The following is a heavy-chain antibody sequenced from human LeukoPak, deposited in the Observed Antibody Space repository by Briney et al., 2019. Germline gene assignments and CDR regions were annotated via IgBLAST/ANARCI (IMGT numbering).Heavy chain of an antibody. Sequence: PSETLSLTCIVSGGSISSSSYYWGWIRQPPGKGLEWIGSIYYSGSTYYNPSLKSRVAISVDTSKNQFSLKLSSVTAADTAVYYCASHEFGSGHWFDPWGQGTLVTVSS. CDR1: GGSISSSSYY. V-gene: IGHV4-39*01. CDR2: IYYSGST. J-gene: IGHJ5*02. D-gene: IGHD3-10*01. CDR3: ASHEFGSGHWFDP.